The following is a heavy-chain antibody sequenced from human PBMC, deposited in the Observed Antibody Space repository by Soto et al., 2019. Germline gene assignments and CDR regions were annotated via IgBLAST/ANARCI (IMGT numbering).Heavy chain of an antibody. CDR1: GFSLSTSGVG. CDR3: AHRLLVWFGGMDAFDI. V-gene: IGHV2-5*02. D-gene: IGHD3-10*01. CDR2: IYWDDDK. Sequence: QITLKEPGPRLVKPTQTLTLTCTFSGFSLSTSGVGVGWIRQPPGKALEWLALIYWDDDKRYSPSLKSRLTITKDTSKNQVVLTMTNMDPMDTATYYCAHRLLVWFGGMDAFDIWGQGTMVTVSS. J-gene: IGHJ3*02.